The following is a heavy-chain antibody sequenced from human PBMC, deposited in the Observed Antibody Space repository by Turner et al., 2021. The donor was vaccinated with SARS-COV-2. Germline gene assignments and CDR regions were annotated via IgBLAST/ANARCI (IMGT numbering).Heavy chain of an antibody. D-gene: IGHD2-2*01. Sequence: EVQLVSSGGGLVQPGGSLRLSCAASGFTVSSNYMNWVRQAPGKGLEWVSVIYSVGSTYYADSVKGRFTISRDNSKNTLYLQMNSLRAEDTALYYCARDLGGTSSLGGYFDYWGQGTLVTVSS. CDR3: ARDLGGTSSLGGYFDY. CDR2: IYSVGST. CDR1: GFTVSSNY. J-gene: IGHJ4*02. V-gene: IGHV3-66*02.